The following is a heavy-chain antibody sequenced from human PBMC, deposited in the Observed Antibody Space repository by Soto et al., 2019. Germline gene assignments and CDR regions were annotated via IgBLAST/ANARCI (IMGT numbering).Heavy chain of an antibody. V-gene: IGHV1-46*01. CDR1: GYTFTIYY. J-gene: IGHJ4*02. Sequence: GASVKVSCKASGYTFTIYYMHWVRQAPGQGLEWMGIINPSGGSTSYAQKFQGRFTISRDNSKNTLYLQMNSLRAEDTAVYYCAKDRGVEVTTRFFDYWGQGTLVTVSS. CDR2: INPSGGST. D-gene: IGHD4-17*01. CDR3: AKDRGVEVTTRFFDY.